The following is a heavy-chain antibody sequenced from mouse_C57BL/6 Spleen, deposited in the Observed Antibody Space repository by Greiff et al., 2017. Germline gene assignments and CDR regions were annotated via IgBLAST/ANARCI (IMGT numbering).Heavy chain of an antibody. Sequence: QVQLQQPGAELVMPGASVKLSCKASGYTFTSYWMHWVKQRPGQGLEWIGEIDPSDSDTNYNQKFKGKSTLTVDKSSSTAYMQLSSLTSEDSAVYYCARSPRITSVVATDFYYWGQGTTLTVST. D-gene: IGHD1-1*01. J-gene: IGHJ2*01. CDR1: GYTFTSYW. CDR2: IDPSDSDT. CDR3: ARSPRITSVVATDFYY. V-gene: IGHV1-69*01.